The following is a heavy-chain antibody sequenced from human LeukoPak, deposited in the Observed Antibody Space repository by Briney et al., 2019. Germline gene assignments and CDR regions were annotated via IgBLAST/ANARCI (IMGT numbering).Heavy chain of an antibody. V-gene: IGHV4-31*03. Sequence: SETLSLTCTVSGGSISSGAYYWSWIRQHPGKGLEWIGYIYYSGSTYYNPSPKSRVTISVDTSKNQFSLKLSSVTAADTAVYYCARAGSITGSTNYYYGMDVWGQGATVTVSS. CDR1: GGSISSGAYY. J-gene: IGHJ6*02. CDR3: ARAGSITGSTNYYYGMDV. D-gene: IGHD1-7*01. CDR2: IYYSGST.